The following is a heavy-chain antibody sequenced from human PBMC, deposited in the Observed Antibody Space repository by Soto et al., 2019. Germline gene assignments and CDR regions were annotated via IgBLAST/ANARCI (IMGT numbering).Heavy chain of an antibody. D-gene: IGHD4-17*01. CDR1: GGSISSYY. J-gene: IGHJ6*02. CDR3: AREFSTVTNYGMDV. CDR2: FYYSGST. V-gene: IGHV4-59*01. Sequence: QVQLQESGPGLVKPSETLSLTCTVSGGSISSYYWSWIRQPPGKGLEWIGYFYYSGSTNYNPSLKSRVTISVDTSKNQFSLKLSSVTAADTAAYYCAREFSTVTNYGMDVWGQGTTVTVSS.